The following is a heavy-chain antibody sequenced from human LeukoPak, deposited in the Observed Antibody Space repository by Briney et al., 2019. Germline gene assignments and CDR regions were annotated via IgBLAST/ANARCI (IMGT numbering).Heavy chain of an antibody. D-gene: IGHD5-18*01. V-gene: IGHV3-23*01. J-gene: IGHJ4*02. CDR2: LIGSGVST. CDR3: AKGWDVDTAIDY. Sequence: HPGGSLRLSCAASGFTFSTYAMRWVRQAPGKGLEWVSGLIGSGVSTYYADSVKGRFTISRDNSTNTLYLQMNSLRVEDTAVYYCAKGWDVDTAIDYWGQGTLVTVSS. CDR1: GFTFSTYA.